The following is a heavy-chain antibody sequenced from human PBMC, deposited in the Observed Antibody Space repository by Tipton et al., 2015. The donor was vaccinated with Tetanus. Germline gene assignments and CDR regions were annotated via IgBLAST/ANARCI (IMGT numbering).Heavy chain of an antibody. J-gene: IGHJ5*02. Sequence: QSGPEVKEPGASVKVSCKASGYNFVNFGISWVRQAPGQGLEWMGWISAYNGKTKYAQRLQGRVTMTTDRSASTAYMDRRRLRSDDTAVYYCARDLVRLGLGFDPWGQGTLVTVSS. D-gene: IGHD3-16*01. CDR1: GYNFVNFG. CDR3: ARDLVRLGLGFDP. CDR2: ISAYNGKT. V-gene: IGHV1-18*01.